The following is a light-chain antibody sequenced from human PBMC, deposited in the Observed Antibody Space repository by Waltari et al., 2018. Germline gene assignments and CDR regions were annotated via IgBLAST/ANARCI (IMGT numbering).Light chain of an antibody. CDR1: QFIGNS. CDR2: AAS. CDR3: QQTYSPPYT. J-gene: IGKJ2*01. Sequence: DVQMTQSPSTLSASLGDRVTITCRAGQFIGNSLAWYQQKPGKAPKLLISAASSLSSGVPSRFSGSESATDYTLVVSSLHPADVATYYCQQTYSPPYTFGQGTRLEIK. V-gene: IGKV1-39*01.